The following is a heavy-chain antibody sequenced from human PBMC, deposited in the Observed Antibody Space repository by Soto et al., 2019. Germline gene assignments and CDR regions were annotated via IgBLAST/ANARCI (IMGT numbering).Heavy chain of an antibody. CDR1: GFTFSSYA. D-gene: IGHD6-19*01. V-gene: IGHV3-30-3*01. J-gene: IGHJ3*02. CDR2: ISYDGSNK. Sequence: QVQLVESGGGVVQPGRSLRLSCAASGFTFSSYAMHWVRQAPGKGLEWVAVISYDGSNKYYADSVKGRFTISRDNSKNTLYLQMNSLRAEDTAVYYCAREWVAIAVAGDTHAFDIWGQGTMVTVSS. CDR3: AREWVAIAVAGDTHAFDI.